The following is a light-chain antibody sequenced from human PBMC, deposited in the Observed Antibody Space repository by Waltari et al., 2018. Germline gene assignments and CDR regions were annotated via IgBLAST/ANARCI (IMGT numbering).Light chain of an antibody. CDR1: QSVSSNS. CDR2: GAS. J-gene: IGKJ1*01. Sequence: IVLTQSPGTLSLSPGERATLSCRAGQSVSSNSVAWYQQKPGQAPRLLIYGASSRATGIPDRFIGSGSGTDFTLTISSLERDDFAVYFCQQYGNSPRTFGQGTRVEVK. CDR3: QQYGNSPRT. V-gene: IGKV3-20*01.